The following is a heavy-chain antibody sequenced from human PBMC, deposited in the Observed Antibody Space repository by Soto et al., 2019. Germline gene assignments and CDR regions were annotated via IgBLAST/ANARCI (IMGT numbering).Heavy chain of an antibody. Sequence: QVQLVQSGAEVKKPGASVKVSCKASGYTFTSYYMHWVRQAPGQGLEWVGIINPSGGSTSYAQKFQGRVTMTRDTSTSTVYMELSRLRSEDTAVYYCARDWGYYYGSGSYYKDYWGQGTLVTVSS. CDR3: ARDWGYYYGSGSYYKDY. V-gene: IGHV1-46*01. D-gene: IGHD3-10*01. CDR2: INPSGGST. J-gene: IGHJ4*02. CDR1: GYTFTSYY.